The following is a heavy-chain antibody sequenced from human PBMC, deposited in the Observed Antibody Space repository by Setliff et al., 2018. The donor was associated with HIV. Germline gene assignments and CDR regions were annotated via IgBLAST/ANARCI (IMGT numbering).Heavy chain of an antibody. V-gene: IGHV1-2*02. Sequence: ASVKVSCKVSGYTLTELSMHWVRQAPGQGLEWMGWINPNSGGTNCEQNFQGRVTVTRDTSINTVYLEVNGLKSDDTAVYYCARDYIHVFDIWGQGTMVTVSS. CDR1: GYTLTELS. CDR3: ARDYIHVFDI. CDR2: INPNSGGT. J-gene: IGHJ3*02.